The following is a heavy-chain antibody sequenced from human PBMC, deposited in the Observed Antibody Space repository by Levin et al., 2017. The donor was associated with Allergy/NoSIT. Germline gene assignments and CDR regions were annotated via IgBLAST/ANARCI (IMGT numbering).Heavy chain of an antibody. V-gene: IGHV4-30-2*01. CDR2: IYLSGST. J-gene: IGHJ4*02. CDR3: ASVAGYSYGYYFDY. Sequence: SQTLSLTCAVSGGSISSGGYSWSWIRQPPGKGLEWIGNIYLSGSTNDNLSLKSRVTMSVDRSKNQFSLKLSYVTAADPAVYYCASVAGYSYGYYFDYWGPGTLVTVSS. CDR1: GGSISSGGYS. D-gene: IGHD5-18*01.